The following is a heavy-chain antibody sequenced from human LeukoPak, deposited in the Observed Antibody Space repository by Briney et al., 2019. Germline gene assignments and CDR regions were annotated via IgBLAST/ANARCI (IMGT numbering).Heavy chain of an antibody. CDR3: VRDPSVAADDY. D-gene: IGHD6-19*01. J-gene: IGHJ4*02. Sequence: GGSLRLSCAASGFTFSSYEMNWVRQAPGKGLEWVSYSSSGGSAIYYADSVKGRFTISRDNAKNSLYLQMNSLRAEDTAIYYCVRDPSVAADDYWGQGTPVTVSS. CDR2: SSSGGSAI. CDR1: GFTFSSYE. V-gene: IGHV3-48*03.